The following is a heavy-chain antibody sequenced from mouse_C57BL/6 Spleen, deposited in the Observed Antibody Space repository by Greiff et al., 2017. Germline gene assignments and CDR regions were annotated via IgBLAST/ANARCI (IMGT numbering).Heavy chain of an antibody. Sequence: QVQLQQSGPGLVQPSQSLSITCTVSGFSLTSYGVHWVRQSPGKGLEWLGVIWSSGSTDYNAAFMSRLSITKDNSKSQVFFKMNSLQADDTAIYYCAKADSSGYNYFDYWGQGTTLTVSS. J-gene: IGHJ2*01. V-gene: IGHV2-5*01. D-gene: IGHD3-2*02. CDR2: IWSSGST. CDR3: AKADSSGYNYFDY. CDR1: GFSLTSYG.